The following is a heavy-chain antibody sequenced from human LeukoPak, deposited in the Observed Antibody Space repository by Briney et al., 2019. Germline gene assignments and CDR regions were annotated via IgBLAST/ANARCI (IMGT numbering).Heavy chain of an antibody. CDR3: ARTVTMVRGD. J-gene: IGHJ4*02. D-gene: IGHD3-10*01. CDR1: GGSFSGYY. V-gene: IGHV4-34*01. CDR2: INHSGST. Sequence: PSETLSLTCAVYGGSFSGYYWSWIRQPPGKGLEWIGEINHSGSTNYNPSLKSRVTISVGTSKNQFSLKLSSVTAADTAVYYCARTVTMVRGDWGQGTLVTVSS.